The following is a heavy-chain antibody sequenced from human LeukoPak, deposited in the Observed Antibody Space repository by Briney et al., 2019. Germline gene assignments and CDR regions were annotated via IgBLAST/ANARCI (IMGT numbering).Heavy chain of an antibody. CDR2: IKQDGSEK. V-gene: IGHV3-7*01. CDR1: GFTFSSYW. CDR3: ARASRRLVRLNPYYFDY. J-gene: IGHJ4*02. Sequence: GGSLRLSCAASGFTFSSYWMSWVRQAPGKGLEWVANIKQDGSEKYYVDSVKGRFTISRDNAKNSLYLQMNSLRAEDTAVYYCARASRRLVRLNPYYFDYWGQGTLVTVSS. D-gene: IGHD3-22*01.